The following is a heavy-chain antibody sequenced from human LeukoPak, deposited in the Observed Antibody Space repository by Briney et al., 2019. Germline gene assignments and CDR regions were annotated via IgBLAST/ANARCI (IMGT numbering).Heavy chain of an antibody. CDR1: GYTFTSYG. Sequence: GASVKVSCKASGYTFTSYGISWVRQAPGQGLEWMGGIIPIFGTANYAQKFQGRVTITTDESTSTAYMELSSLRSEDTAVYYCARGTPGYCTNGVCYNAFDIWGQGTMVTVSS. CDR2: IIPIFGTA. J-gene: IGHJ3*02. CDR3: ARGTPGYCTNGVCYNAFDI. D-gene: IGHD2-8*01. V-gene: IGHV1-69*05.